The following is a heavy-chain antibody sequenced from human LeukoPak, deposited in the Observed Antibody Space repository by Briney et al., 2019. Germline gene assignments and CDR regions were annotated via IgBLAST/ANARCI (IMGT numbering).Heavy chain of an antibody. V-gene: IGHV1-58*02. CDR1: AFTFTSSA. CDR2: IVVGSGNT. J-gene: IGHJ3*02. Sequence: ASVRVSSKATAFTFTSSATWWVRQARGQRLEWIGWIVVGSGNTNYAQKFQERVTITRDMSTSTAYMELNSLRSEDTAVYYCAACYSGSYFGALDILLQGTMVTVSS. CDR3: AACYSGSYFGALDI. D-gene: IGHD1-26*01.